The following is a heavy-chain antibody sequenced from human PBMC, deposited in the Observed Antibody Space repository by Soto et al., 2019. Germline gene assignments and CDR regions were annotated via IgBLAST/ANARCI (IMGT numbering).Heavy chain of an antibody. CDR1: GFTFSSYA. CDR3: ARDSGGIAAAGDY. V-gene: IGHV3-23*01. D-gene: IGHD6-13*01. CDR2: ISGSGGST. J-gene: IGHJ4*02. Sequence: GGSLRLSCAASGFTFSSYAMSWVRQAPGKGLEWVSAISGSGGSTYYADSVKGRFTISRDNSKNTLYLQMNSLRAEDTAVCYCARDSGGIAAAGDYWGQGTLVTVSS.